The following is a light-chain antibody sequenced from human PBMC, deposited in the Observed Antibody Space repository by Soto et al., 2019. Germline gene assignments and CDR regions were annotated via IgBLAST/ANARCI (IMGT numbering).Light chain of an antibody. V-gene: IGKV1-33*01. Sequence: DIQLTQSPSSLSASIGDSVTITCQASQDISTSLNWYHRRPGKAPKLPITDASTLQTGVPPRFRGSGAGTDFSFTISRLQPEDFGEYYCQQYENVPTFGQGTKVKIK. CDR1: QDISTS. J-gene: IGKJ2*01. CDR3: QQYENVPT. CDR2: DAS.